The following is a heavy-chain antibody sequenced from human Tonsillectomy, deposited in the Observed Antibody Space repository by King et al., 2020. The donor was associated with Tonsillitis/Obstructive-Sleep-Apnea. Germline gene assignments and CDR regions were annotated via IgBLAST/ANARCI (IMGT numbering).Heavy chain of an antibody. D-gene: IGHD3-3*01. J-gene: IGHJ3*02. V-gene: IGHV5-51*01. CDR3: ARAYYDFWSNYVNAFDI. CDR2: TYPGDSDT. Sequence: QLVQSGAEVKKPGESMKISCKGSGYSFSNYWIGWVRQMPGKGLEWMGITYPGDSDTRYSTSFQGQVTISAYKSITTAYLQRRSLKASDTAMYYCARAYYDFWSNYVNAFDIGGQGTMVTVSS. CDR1: GYSFSNYW.